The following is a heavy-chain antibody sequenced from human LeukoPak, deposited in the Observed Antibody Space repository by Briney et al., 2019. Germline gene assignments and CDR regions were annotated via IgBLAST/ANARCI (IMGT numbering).Heavy chain of an antibody. CDR2: IYYSGST. V-gene: IGHV4-59*08. J-gene: IGHJ4*02. CDR1: GGPISSYY. CDR3: ARRPHSNYHFDY. Sequence: SETLSLTCTVSGGPISSYYWSWIRQPPGKGLEWIGYIYYSGSTNYNPSLKSRVTISVDTSKNQFSLKLSSVTAADTAVYYCARRPHSNYHFDYWGQGTLVTVSS. D-gene: IGHD4-11*01.